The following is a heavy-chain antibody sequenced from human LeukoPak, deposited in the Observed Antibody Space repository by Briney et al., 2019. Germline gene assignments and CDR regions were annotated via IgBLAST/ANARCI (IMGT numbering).Heavy chain of an antibody. V-gene: IGHV1-69*05. D-gene: IGHD2-15*01. CDR2: IIPIFGTA. Sequence: SVKVSCKASGGTFSSYAISWVRQAPGQGLEWMGGIIPIFGTANYAQKFQGRVTITTDESTSTAYMELSSLRSEDTAVYYCARVVAGGMYYYYMDVWGKGTTVTVSS. CDR3: ARVVAGGMYYYYMDV. J-gene: IGHJ6*03. CDR1: GGTFSSYA.